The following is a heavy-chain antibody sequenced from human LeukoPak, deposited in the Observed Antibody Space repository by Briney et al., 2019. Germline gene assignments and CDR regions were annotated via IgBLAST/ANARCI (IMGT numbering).Heavy chain of an antibody. CDR1: GFTFSSYA. V-gene: IGHV3-30*04. CDR2: ISYDGSNK. CDR3: AKDSRGYSYIFDY. J-gene: IGHJ4*02. Sequence: GGSLRLSCAASGFTFSSYAMHWVRQAPGKGLEWVAVISYDGSNKYYADSVKGRFSISRDNSKNTLYLQMNSLRAEDTAIYYCAKDSRGYSYIFDYWGQGSLVTISS. D-gene: IGHD5-18*01.